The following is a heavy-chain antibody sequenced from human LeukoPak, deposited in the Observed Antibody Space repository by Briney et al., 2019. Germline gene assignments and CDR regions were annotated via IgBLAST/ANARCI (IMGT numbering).Heavy chain of an antibody. V-gene: IGHV3-23*01. CDR3: AKDRGHSSSSEVRTLAY. Sequence: PGGSLRLSCAASGFTFSSYAMSWVRQAPGKGLEWVSAISGSGGSTYYADSVKGRFTISRDNSKNTLYLQMNSLRAEDTAVYYCAKDRGHSSSSEVRTLAYWGQGTLVTVSS. D-gene: IGHD6-6*01. J-gene: IGHJ4*02. CDR1: GFTFSSYA. CDR2: ISGSGGST.